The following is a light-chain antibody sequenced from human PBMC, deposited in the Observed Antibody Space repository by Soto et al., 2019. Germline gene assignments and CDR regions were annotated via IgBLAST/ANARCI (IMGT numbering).Light chain of an antibody. J-gene: IGKJ1*01. Sequence: DIQMTQSPSTLSASVGDRVTITCRASQSISSWWAWYQQKPGKAPKLLIYKASSLESGVPSRFSGSGSGTEFTLTISSLQPDDFATYYCQQYNNHGTFGQGTKVEIK. V-gene: IGKV1-5*03. CDR2: KAS. CDR1: QSISSW. CDR3: QQYNNHGT.